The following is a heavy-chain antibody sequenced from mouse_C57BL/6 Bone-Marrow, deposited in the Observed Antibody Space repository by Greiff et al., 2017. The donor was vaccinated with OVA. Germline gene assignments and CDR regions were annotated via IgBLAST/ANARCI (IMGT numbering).Heavy chain of an antibody. CDR2: INPNNGGT. D-gene: IGHD1-1*01. J-gene: IGHJ1*03. CDR3: ARSPYYYGSSYPHWYFDV. CDR1: GYTFTDYN. V-gene: IGHV1-18*01. Sequence: VQLQQSGPELVKPGASVKIPCKASGYTFTDYNMDWVKQSHGKSLEWIGDINPNNGGTIYNQKFKGKATLTVDKSSSTAYMELRSLTSEDTAVYYCARSPYYYGSSYPHWYFDVWGTGTTVTVSS.